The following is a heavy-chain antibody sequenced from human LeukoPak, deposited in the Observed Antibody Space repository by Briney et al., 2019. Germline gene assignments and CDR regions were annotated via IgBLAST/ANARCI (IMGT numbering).Heavy chain of an antibody. Sequence: GGSLRLSCAASGFTFSSYWMSWVRQAPGKGLEWVANIKQDGSEKYYVDSVKGRFTISRDNAKNSLYLQMNSLRAEDTAVYYCARTPDRFSKRITISFFDYWGQGTLVTVSS. J-gene: IGHJ4*02. V-gene: IGHV3-7*01. CDR2: IKQDGSEK. CDR3: ARTPDRFSKRITISFFDY. CDR1: GFTFSSYW. D-gene: IGHD3-3*01.